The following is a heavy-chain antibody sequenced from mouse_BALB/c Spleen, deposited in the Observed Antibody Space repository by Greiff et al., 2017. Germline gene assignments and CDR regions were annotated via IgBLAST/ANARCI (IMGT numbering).Heavy chain of an antibody. J-gene: IGHJ2*01. V-gene: IGHV3-2*02. Sequence: VQLQESGPGLVKPSQSLSLTCTVTGYSITSDYAWNWIRQFPGNKLEWMGYISYSGSTSYNPSLKSRISITRDTSKNQFFLQLNSVTTEDTATYYCASSSYDYFDYWGQGTTLTVSA. CDR2: ISYSGST. D-gene: IGHD1-1*01. CDR1: GYSITSDYA. CDR3: ASSSYDYFDY.